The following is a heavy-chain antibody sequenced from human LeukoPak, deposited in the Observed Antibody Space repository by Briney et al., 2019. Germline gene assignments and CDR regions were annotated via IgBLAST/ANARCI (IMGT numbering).Heavy chain of an antibody. CDR1: GFTFSSYG. CDR2: ISYDGSNK. J-gene: IGHJ6*02. CDR3: AKEGPALGYSSSWYEGYYGMDV. Sequence: GGSLRLSCAASGFTFSSYGMHWVRQAPGKGLEWVAVISYDGSNKHYADSVKGRFTISRDNSKNTLYLQMNSLRAEDTAVYYCAKEGPALGYSSSWYEGYYGMDVWGQGTTVTVSS. D-gene: IGHD6-13*01. V-gene: IGHV3-30*18.